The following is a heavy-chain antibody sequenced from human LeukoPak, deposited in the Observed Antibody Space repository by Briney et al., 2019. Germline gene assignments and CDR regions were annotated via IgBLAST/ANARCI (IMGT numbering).Heavy chain of an antibody. CDR3: ARELGASGFDY. D-gene: IGHD2-15*01. J-gene: IGHJ4*02. V-gene: IGHV3-48*03. CDR2: SSSSGYTT. Sequence: GGSLRLSCAASGLTFSSYEMNWVRQAPGKGLEWISYSSSSGYTTQYADSVKGRFTISRDNTKNSLYLQMNSLRAEDTAVYYCARELGASGFDYWGQGTLVTVSS. CDR1: GLTFSSYE.